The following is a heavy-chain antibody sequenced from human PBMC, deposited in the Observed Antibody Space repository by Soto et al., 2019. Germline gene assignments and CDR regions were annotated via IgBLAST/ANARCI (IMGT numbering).Heavy chain of an antibody. CDR2: MNPNSGNT. D-gene: IGHD3-3*01. CDR3: ARSRSKRFLEWLSSYEMGV. J-gene: IGHJ6*04. V-gene: IGHV1-8*01. CDR1: GYTFTSYA. Sequence: GASVKVSCKASGYTFTSYAINWVRQATGQGLEWMGWMNPNSGNTGYAQKFQGRVTMTRNTSISTAYMELSSLRSEDTAVYYCARSRSKRFLEWLSSYEMGVWGKGTTVTVSS.